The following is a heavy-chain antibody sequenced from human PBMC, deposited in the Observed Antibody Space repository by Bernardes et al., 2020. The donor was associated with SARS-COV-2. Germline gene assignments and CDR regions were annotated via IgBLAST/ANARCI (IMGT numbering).Heavy chain of an antibody. V-gene: IGHV3-53*01. CDR3: ARRGYSNTSPFDY. D-gene: IGHD5-12*01. CDR1: RFTVSPNY. J-gene: IGHJ4*02. CDR2: LFRDNV. Sequence: GCLSPSCGSARFTVSPNYMSWVRPAPGKGLEWVSGLFRDNVFYADSVKGRFTISRDNSENTLYLHMNSLRVDDTAVYYCARRGYSNTSPFDYWGQGTLVAVSS.